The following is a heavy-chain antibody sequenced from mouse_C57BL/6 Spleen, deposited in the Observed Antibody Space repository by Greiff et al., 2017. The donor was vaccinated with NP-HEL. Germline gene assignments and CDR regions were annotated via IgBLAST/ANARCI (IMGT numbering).Heavy chain of an antibody. CDR2: ISSGGDYI. CDR3: TSGSFAY. V-gene: IGHV5-9-1*02. Sequence: EVKLVESGEGLVKPGGSLKLSCAASGFTFSSYAMCWVRQTPEKRLEWVAYISSGGDYIDYVATVKGRFTISRDNARNTLYLQMCTLKSEDTAMYYCTSGSFAYWGQGTLVTVSA. J-gene: IGHJ3*01. CDR1: GFTFSSYA. D-gene: IGHD1-1*01.